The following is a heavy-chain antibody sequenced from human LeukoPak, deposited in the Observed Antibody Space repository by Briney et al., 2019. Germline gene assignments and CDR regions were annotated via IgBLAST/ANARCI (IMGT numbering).Heavy chain of an antibody. CDR3: ARDWFAD. CDR1: GFTFSSYG. Sequence: GGSLRLSCAASGFTFSSYGMHWVRQAPGKGLEWVAVISYDGSNKYYADSVKGRFTISRDNAKNSLYLQMNSLRAEDTAIYYCARDWFADWGQGTLVIVSS. J-gene: IGHJ4*02. CDR2: ISYDGSNK. V-gene: IGHV3-30*03.